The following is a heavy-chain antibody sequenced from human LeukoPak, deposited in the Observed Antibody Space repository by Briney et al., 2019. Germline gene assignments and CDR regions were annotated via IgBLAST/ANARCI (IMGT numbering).Heavy chain of an antibody. CDR3: ARDRGSYFDY. Sequence: PGGSLRLSCAASGFTFSSYWMSWVRQAPGTGLEWVANIKQDGSEKYYVDSVKGRSTISRDNAKNSPYLQMNSLRAEDTAVYYCARDRGSYFDYWGQGTLVTVSS. V-gene: IGHV3-7*01. CDR1: GFTFSSYW. CDR2: IKQDGSEK. J-gene: IGHJ4*02. D-gene: IGHD1-26*01.